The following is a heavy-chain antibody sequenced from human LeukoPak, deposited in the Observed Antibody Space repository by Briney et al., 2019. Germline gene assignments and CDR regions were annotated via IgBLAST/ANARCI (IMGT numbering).Heavy chain of an antibody. CDR2: IKSKTDGGTS. D-gene: IGHD3-3*01. CDR3: TTDRAPRWEFWSGYNYYYYYMDV. J-gene: IGHJ6*03. V-gene: IGHV3-15*01. Sequence: GGSLRLSCAASGFTFSNAWMSWVRQAPGKGLEWVGRIKSKTDGGTSDYAAPVKGRFTISSDDSKKTLYLQMNSLKTEDTAVYYCTTDRAPRWEFWSGYNYYYYYMDVWGKGTTVTVSS. CDR1: GFTFSNAW.